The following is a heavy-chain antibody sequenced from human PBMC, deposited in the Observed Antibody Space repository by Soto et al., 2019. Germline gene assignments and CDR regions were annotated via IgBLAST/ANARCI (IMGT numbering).Heavy chain of an antibody. J-gene: IGHJ4*02. CDR3: ASRDGHSGSYH. Sequence: ASVKVSCKASGGTFSSYTISWVRQAPGQGLEWMGRIIPILDTANYAQEFQGRVTITADKSTSTAYMELSSLRSEDTAVYYCASRDGHSGSYHWGQGTLVTVSS. CDR1: GGTFSSYT. V-gene: IGHV1-69*08. CDR2: IIPILDTA. D-gene: IGHD3-10*01.